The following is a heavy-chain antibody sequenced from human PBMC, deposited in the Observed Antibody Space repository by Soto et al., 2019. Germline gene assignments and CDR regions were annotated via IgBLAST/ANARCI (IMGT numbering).Heavy chain of an antibody. Sequence: PGGSLRLSCAASGFTFSSYAMSWVRQAPGKGLEWVSAISGSGGSTYYADSVKGRFTISRDNSKNTLYLQMNSLRAEDTAVYYCAGSPHYDSSGYYHFDYWGQGTLVTVPS. CDR2: ISGSGGST. CDR1: GFTFSSYA. V-gene: IGHV3-23*01. CDR3: AGSPHYDSSGYYHFDY. D-gene: IGHD3-22*01. J-gene: IGHJ4*02.